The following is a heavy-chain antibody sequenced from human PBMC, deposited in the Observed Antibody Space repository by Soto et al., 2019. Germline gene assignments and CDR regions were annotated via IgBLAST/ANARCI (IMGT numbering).Heavy chain of an antibody. CDR3: ARDPGYRGKVAFDI. Sequence: ASVKVSCKASGYTFTSYGISWVRQAPGQGLEWMGWISAYNGNTNYAQKLQGRVTMTTDTSTSTAYMELRSLRSDDTAVYYCARDPGYRGKVAFDIWGQETMVTVSS. V-gene: IGHV1-18*01. CDR2: ISAYNGNT. CDR1: GYTFTSYG. D-gene: IGHD5-12*01. J-gene: IGHJ3*02.